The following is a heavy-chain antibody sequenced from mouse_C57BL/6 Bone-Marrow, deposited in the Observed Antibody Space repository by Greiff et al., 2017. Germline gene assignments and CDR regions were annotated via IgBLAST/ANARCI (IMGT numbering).Heavy chain of an antibody. CDR1: GYTFTSYW. J-gene: IGHJ3*01. D-gene: IGHD3-3*01. V-gene: IGHV1-7*01. CDR2: INPSSGYT. Sequence: QVQLQQSGAELAKPGASVKLSCKASGYTFTSYWMHWVKQRPGQGLEWIGYINPSSGYTKYNQKFKDKATLTADKSSRTAYMQLSSLTYEDSAVYYCARKGTGLAWFAYWGQGTLVTVSA. CDR3: ARKGTGLAWFAY.